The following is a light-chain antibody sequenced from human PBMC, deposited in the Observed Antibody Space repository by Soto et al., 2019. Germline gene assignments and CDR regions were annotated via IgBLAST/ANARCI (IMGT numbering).Light chain of an antibody. Sequence: DFQMTQSPSSLSASVGDRVTITCRASLGIGNYLAWYQQKPGKVPKLLISAASTLQSGIPSRFSGSGAGTDFTITISSLQPEDVATYYCQKYDGAPKTFGQGTKVEIK. CDR3: QKYDGAPKT. CDR1: LGIGNY. J-gene: IGKJ1*01. CDR2: AAS. V-gene: IGKV1-27*01.